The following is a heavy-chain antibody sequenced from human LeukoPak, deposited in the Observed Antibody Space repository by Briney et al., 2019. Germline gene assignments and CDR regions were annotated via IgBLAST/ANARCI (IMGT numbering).Heavy chain of an antibody. CDR3: ARRVPTDFYFDY. CDR2: ISSSSTYI. Sequence: GGSLRLSCAASGFTFSSYNINWVRQAPGKGLEWVSSISSSSTYIYYADSMKGRFTISRDNSKNTLYLQMNSLRAEDTAVYYCARRVPTDFYFDYWGQGTLVTVSS. D-gene: IGHD5-12*01. CDR1: GFTFSSYN. V-gene: IGHV3-21*01. J-gene: IGHJ4*02.